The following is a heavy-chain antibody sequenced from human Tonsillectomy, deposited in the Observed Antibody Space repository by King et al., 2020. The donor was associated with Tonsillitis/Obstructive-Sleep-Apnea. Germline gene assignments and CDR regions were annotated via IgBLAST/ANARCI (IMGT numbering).Heavy chain of an antibody. V-gene: IGHV4-59*01. Sequence: VQLQESGPGLVKPSETLSLTCTVSGGSISNYYWSWIRQPPGKGLEWIGYIYDSGSTNYNPSLKSRVTISVDTSKKQFSLKLSSVTAPDTAVYYCARGPYCGGDCYNFYYYYYYMDVGGKGTTVTVSS. CDR2: IYDSGST. CDR3: ARGPYCGGDCYNFYYYYYYMDV. D-gene: IGHD2-21*01. CDR1: GGSISNYY. J-gene: IGHJ6*03.